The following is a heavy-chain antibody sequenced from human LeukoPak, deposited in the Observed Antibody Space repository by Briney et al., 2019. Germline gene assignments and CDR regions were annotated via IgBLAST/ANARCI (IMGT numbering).Heavy chain of an antibody. D-gene: IGHD2-2*01. V-gene: IGHV4-31*03. CDR1: GGSISSGGYY. CDR2: IYYSGST. Sequence: SETLSLTCTVSGGSISSGGYYWSWIRQHPGTGLEWIGYIYYSGSTYYNPSLKSRVTISVDTSKNQFSLKLSSVTAADTAVYYRARTFSSTSCCYPVYYLGQGTLVTVSS. J-gene: IGHJ4*02. CDR3: ARTFSSTSCCYPVYY.